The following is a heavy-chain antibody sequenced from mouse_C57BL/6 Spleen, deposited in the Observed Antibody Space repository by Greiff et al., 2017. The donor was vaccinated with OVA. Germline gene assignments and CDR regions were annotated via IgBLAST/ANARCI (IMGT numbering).Heavy chain of an antibody. CDR2: IHPSDSDT. D-gene: IGHD2-4*01. J-gene: IGHJ3*01. CDR1: GYTFTSYW. CDR3: AIEGIYYDYDGGSWFAY. V-gene: IGHV1-74*01. Sequence: QVQLQQPGAELVKPGASVKVSCKASGYTFTSYWMHWVKQRPGQGLEWIGRIHPSDSDTNYNQKFKGKATLTVDKSSSTAYMQLSSLTSEDSAVYYCAIEGIYYDYDGGSWFAYWGQGTLVTVSA.